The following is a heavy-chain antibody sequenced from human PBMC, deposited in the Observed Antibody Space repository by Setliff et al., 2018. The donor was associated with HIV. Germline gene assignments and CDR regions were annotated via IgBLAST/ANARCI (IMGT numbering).Heavy chain of an antibody. V-gene: IGHV4-39*01. CDR1: GGSISNSRYY. CDR2: IYYSGST. Sequence: PSETLSLTCTVSGGSISNSRYYWSWIRQPPGKGLEWIGSIYYSGSTYYNPSLKSRLTMSLDTSKNQFSLNLSSVTAADTAVYYCASRVYYYDESAILREEGFVPWGQGTLVTVSS. D-gene: IGHD3-22*01. J-gene: IGHJ5*02. CDR3: ASRVYYYDESAILREEGFVP.